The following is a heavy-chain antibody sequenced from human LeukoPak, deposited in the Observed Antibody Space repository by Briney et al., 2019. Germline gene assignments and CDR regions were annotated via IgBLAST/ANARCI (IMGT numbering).Heavy chain of an antibody. CDR3: AKDGACSSTSCWRDWFDP. Sequence: GESLRLSCAASGFTFSSYAMSWVRQAPGKGLEWVSAISGSGGSTYYADSVKGRFTISRDNSKNTLYLQMNSLRAEDTAVYYCAKDGACSSTSCWRDWFDPWGQGTLVTVSS. CDR1: GFTFSSYA. V-gene: IGHV3-23*01. J-gene: IGHJ5*02. D-gene: IGHD2-2*01. CDR2: ISGSGGST.